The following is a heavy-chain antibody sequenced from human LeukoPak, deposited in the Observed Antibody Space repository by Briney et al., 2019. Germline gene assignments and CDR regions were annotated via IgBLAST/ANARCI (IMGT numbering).Heavy chain of an antibody. CDR2: IKQDGSET. CDR1: GFNINSYW. V-gene: IGHV3-7*04. D-gene: IGHD3-3*02. Sequence: GGSLRLSCAASGFNINSYWMSWVRQAPGKGLEWVATIKQDGSETYYLDSVKGRFNISRGNTKKSLYLQMSSLRADDTALYYCVRDCSFGRCDWTSYYHGMDVWGQGTAVTVSS. J-gene: IGHJ6*02. CDR3: VRDCSFGRCDWTSYYHGMDV.